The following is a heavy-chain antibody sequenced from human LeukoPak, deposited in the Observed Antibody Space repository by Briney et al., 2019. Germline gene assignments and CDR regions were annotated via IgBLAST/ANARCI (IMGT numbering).Heavy chain of an antibody. CDR1: GFSFSNYA. D-gene: IGHD1-26*01. Sequence: GGSLRLSCAVSGFSFSNYAMSWVRQFPGKGLEWVSGISGTGGNTYYADSVKGRFTISRDNSKNSLYLQMNSLRAEDTALYYCAKGQTPKWDHGTYFDYWGQGTLVTVSS. CDR3: AKGQTPKWDHGTYFDY. J-gene: IGHJ4*02. CDR2: ISGTGGNT. V-gene: IGHV3-23*01.